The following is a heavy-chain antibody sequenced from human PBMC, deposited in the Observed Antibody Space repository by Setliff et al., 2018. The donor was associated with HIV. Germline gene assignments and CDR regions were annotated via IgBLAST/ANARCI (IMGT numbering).Heavy chain of an antibody. CDR2: ITGSGTNT. Sequence: PGGSLRLSCAASGFSFSSHVMTWARQAPGKGLEWVSSITGSGTNTYYTDSVRGRFTLSRDNSRNTVFLQMNSLTTEDTAVYFCTRDRRGSNSWSGYNGGFDYWGQGTLVTVSS. V-gene: IGHV3-23*01. J-gene: IGHJ4*02. CDR3: TRDRRGSNSWSGYNGGFDY. CDR1: GFSFSSHV. D-gene: IGHD3-3*01.